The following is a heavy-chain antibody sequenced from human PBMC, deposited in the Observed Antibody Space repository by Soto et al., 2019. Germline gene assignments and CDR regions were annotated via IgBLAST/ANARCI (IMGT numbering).Heavy chain of an antibody. Sequence: WETLSLTCAVYGGSFSGYYWSWIRQPPGNGLEWIGEINHSGSTNYNPSPKSRVTISVDTSKNQFSLKLSSVTAADTAVYYCARGGRRGYYYYYGMDVWGQGTTVTVSS. V-gene: IGHV4-34*01. D-gene: IGHD1-26*01. CDR2: INHSGST. CDR3: ARGGRRGYYYYYGMDV. CDR1: GGSFSGYY. J-gene: IGHJ6*02.